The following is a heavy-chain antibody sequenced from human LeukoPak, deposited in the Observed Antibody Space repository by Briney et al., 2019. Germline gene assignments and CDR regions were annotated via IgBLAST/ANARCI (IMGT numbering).Heavy chain of an antibody. J-gene: IGHJ4*02. V-gene: IGHV3-53*05. CDR3: ARALDEGARFDY. CDR1: GFSVSSNY. CDR2: IYSGGPT. Sequence: GGSLRLSCAASGFSVSSNYMSWVRQAPGKGLEWVSIIYSGGPTYYADSMKGRFTISRDNSKNTLYLQMNSLRAEDTAVYYCARALDEGARFDYWGQGTLVTVSS.